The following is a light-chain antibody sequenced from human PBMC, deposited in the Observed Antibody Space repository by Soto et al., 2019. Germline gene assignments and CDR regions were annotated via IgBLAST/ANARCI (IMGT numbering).Light chain of an antibody. J-gene: IGKJ2*01. CDR1: RYVSTN. CDR2: GAS. CDR3: HHYNGYPPYA. Sequence: ETVMTQSPATLSVSPGGAATLFCRASRYVSTNLCGYHQKQRHPPRLILYGASNRAPGIPARFSGSASRCPTDFTLTINNVQSADALIDYCHHYNGYPPYAFGHGTRLEIK. V-gene: IGKV3-15*01.